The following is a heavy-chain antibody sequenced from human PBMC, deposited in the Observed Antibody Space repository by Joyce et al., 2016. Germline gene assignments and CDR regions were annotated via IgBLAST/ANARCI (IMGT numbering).Heavy chain of an antibody. Sequence: QVQLQQSGPGLVKPSQILSLTCAISRDVVSSNSAAWNWIRQSPSRGLEWLGRTFYRSKWYNDDAVSGRSRISINPDTSKNLFSLHLNSVTPEDTAVYYCARDAGFGLDALDIWGQGTMVTVSS. J-gene: IGHJ3*02. CDR2: TFYRSKWYN. D-gene: IGHD3/OR15-3a*01. V-gene: IGHV6-1*01. CDR3: ARDAGFGLDALDI. CDR1: RDVVSSNSAA.